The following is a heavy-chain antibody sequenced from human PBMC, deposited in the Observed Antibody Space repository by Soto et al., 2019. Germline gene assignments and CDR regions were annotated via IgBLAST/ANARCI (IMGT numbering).Heavy chain of an antibody. CDR2: INGDGTST. V-gene: IGHV3-74*01. Sequence: GGSLRLSCAASGFTFSIHWMHWVRQVPGKGLVWVSRINGDGTSTGYADSVKGRFTVSRDNAQNSLSLKLNSLRVEDTAVYYCARSYSSGWEFDYWGQGTQVTVSS. D-gene: IGHD6-19*01. CDR1: GFTFSIHW. J-gene: IGHJ4*02. CDR3: ARSYSSGWEFDY.